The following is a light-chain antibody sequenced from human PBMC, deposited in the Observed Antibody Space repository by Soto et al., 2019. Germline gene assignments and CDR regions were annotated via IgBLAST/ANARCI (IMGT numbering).Light chain of an antibody. Sequence: QSALTQPPSASGSPGQSVTISCTGTSSDVGGYNYVSWYQQHPGKAPKLMIYEVSRRPSGVPDRFSGAKSGNTAYLTVSVLEADDGADYYCSSDAGSNNLIFGGGTKLTVL. CDR1: SSDVGGYNY. J-gene: IGLJ2*01. CDR2: EVS. V-gene: IGLV2-8*01. CDR3: SSDAGSNNLI.